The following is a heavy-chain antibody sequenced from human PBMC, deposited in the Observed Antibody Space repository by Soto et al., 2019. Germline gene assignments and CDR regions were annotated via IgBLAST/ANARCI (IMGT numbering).Heavy chain of an antibody. Sequence: GGSLRLSCAASGFTFSSYSMNWVRQAPGKGLEWVSSISSSSSYIYYADSVKGRFTISRDNAKNSLYLQMNSLRAEDTAVYYCARESHYCSSTSCYNWFDPWGQGTLVTVSS. CDR1: GFTFSSYS. J-gene: IGHJ5*02. V-gene: IGHV3-21*01. CDR3: ARESHYCSSTSCYNWFDP. CDR2: ISSSSSYI. D-gene: IGHD2-2*01.